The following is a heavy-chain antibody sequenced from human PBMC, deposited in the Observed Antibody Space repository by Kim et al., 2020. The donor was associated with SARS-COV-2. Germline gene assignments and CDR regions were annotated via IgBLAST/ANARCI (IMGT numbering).Heavy chain of an antibody. J-gene: IGHJ4*02. D-gene: IGHD2-2*01. V-gene: IGHV4-34*01. CDR3: AVAESGGYPLIDY. Sequence: NPSLKSRVTISVDTSKNQFSLKLSSVTAADTAVYYCAVAESGGYPLIDYWGQGTLVTVSS.